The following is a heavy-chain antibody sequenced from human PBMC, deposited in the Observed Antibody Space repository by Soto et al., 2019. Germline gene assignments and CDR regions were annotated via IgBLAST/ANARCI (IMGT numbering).Heavy chain of an antibody. CDR2: ISWNSISI. V-gene: IGHV3-9*01. CDR1: GFTFDDYA. CDR3: AKDTKGVITSPSL. D-gene: IGHD3-10*01. J-gene: IGHJ4*02. Sequence: PGGSLRLSCAASGFTFDDYAMHWVRQAPGKGLEWVSGISWNSISIAYADSVKGRFTISRDNAKNSLYLQMNSLRDEDTAFYYCAKDTKGVITSPSLWGQGTLVTSPQ.